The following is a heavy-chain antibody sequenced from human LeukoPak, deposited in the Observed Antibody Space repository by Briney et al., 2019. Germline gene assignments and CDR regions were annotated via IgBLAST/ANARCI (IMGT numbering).Heavy chain of an antibody. Sequence: GGSLRLSYADSGFTFNSYSMNWVRQAPGKGLEWVSYISSSSSNIFYADSVKGRFTISRDNAKNSLYLQMNSLRDEDTAVYYCARSRNYFDYWGQGTLVTVSS. V-gene: IGHV3-48*02. D-gene: IGHD1-1*01. CDR3: ARSRNYFDY. CDR2: ISSSSSNI. J-gene: IGHJ4*02. CDR1: GFTFNSYS.